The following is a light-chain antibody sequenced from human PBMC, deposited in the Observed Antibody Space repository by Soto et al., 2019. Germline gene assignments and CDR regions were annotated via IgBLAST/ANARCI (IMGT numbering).Light chain of an antibody. J-gene: IGKJ4*01. CDR3: QQAKRFPHT. V-gene: IGKV1-12*01. Sequence: DIQMTQSPSSVSASVGDRVTITCRASQDVSNWLAWYQQKPGKAPMLLIYDASSLQSGVPPRFSGSGSGTDFTLTISSLQPEDCATYYCQQAKRFPHTFGGGTKVEIK. CDR1: QDVSNW. CDR2: DAS.